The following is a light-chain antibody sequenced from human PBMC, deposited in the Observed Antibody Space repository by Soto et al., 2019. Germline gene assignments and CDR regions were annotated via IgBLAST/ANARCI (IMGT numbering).Light chain of an antibody. CDR3: QAWDSNTVL. CDR2: QDD. Sequence: SYELTQPPSVSVSPGQTASLTCSGAKLGDKYTSWFQQRPGQSPLLVIYQDDKRPSGIPDRFSGSSSGNTATLTISGTQAMDEAVYYCQAWDSNTVLFGGGTKVTVL. CDR1: KLGDKY. J-gene: IGLJ2*01. V-gene: IGLV3-1*01.